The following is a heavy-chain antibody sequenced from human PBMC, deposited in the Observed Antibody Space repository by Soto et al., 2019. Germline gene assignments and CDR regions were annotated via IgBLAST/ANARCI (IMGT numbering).Heavy chain of an antibody. D-gene: IGHD6-13*01. V-gene: IGHV1-69*13. CDR2: ITPIFGTA. Sequence: SVKVSCKASGGTFSSYAISWVRQAPGQGLEWMGGITPIFGTANYAQKFQGRVTITADESTSTAYMELSGLRSEDTAVYYCARDPLPGIAAAGPENWFDPWGQGTLVTVSS. CDR1: GGTFSSYA. J-gene: IGHJ5*02. CDR3: ARDPLPGIAAAGPENWFDP.